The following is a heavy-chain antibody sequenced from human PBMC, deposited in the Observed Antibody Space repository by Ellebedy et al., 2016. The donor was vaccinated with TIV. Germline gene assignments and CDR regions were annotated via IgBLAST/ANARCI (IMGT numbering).Heavy chain of an antibody. Sequence: PGGSLRLSCAASGFTFSSHWMHWVRQAPGKGLVWVSRIHSDGSSTSYADSVTGRFTISRDNAKSTLYLQMKSLRVEDMAVYYCISSWYSFDYWGQGTLVTVSS. V-gene: IGHV3-74*01. CDR2: IHSDGSST. CDR1: GFTFSSHW. CDR3: ISSWYSFDY. J-gene: IGHJ4*02. D-gene: IGHD6-13*01.